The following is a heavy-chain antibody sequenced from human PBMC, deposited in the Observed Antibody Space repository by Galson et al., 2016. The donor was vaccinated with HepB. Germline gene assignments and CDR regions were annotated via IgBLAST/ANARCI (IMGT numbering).Heavy chain of an antibody. CDR1: GGSISSDYY. D-gene: IGHD6-19*01. V-gene: IGHV4-39*01. CDR2: IYSGEDT. J-gene: IGHJ6*03. Sequence: LSLTCIVSGGSISSDYYWGWIRQPPGRGLEWIGSIYSGEDTYYNPSLKSRVTISVDTSKNQFSLRRNSVTAAATGVYYCATGIVGAGKYYYYYMDVWGKGTTVTVSS. CDR3: ATGIVGAGKYYYYYMDV.